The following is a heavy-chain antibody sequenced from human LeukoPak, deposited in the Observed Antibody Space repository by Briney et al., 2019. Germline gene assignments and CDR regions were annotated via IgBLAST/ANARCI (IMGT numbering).Heavy chain of an antibody. Sequence: GGSLRLSCAASGFTFSSYAMHWVRQAPGKGLEWVSTISGSGGSTYSADSVKGRFTISRDNSKNTLYLQMNSLRAEDTAVYYCAKDGQQPGVDAFGIWGQGTMVTVSS. CDR3: AKDGQQPGVDAFGI. CDR1: GFTFSSYA. J-gene: IGHJ3*02. V-gene: IGHV3-23*01. CDR2: ISGSGGST. D-gene: IGHD6-13*01.